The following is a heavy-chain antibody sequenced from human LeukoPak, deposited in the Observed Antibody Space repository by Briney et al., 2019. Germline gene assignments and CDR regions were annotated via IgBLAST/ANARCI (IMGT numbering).Heavy chain of an antibody. D-gene: IGHD3-9*01. CDR2: MNPNSGNT. CDR1: GYTFTSYD. V-gene: IGHV1-8*01. J-gene: IGHJ6*03. Sequence: GASVKVSCKASGYTFTSYDINWVRQATGQGLERMGWMNPNSGNTGYAQKFQGRVTVTRNTSISTAYMELSSLRSEDTAVYYCARGLFSYDILTGYYYYYYMDVWGKGTTVTVSS. CDR3: ARGLFSYDILTGYYYYYYMDV.